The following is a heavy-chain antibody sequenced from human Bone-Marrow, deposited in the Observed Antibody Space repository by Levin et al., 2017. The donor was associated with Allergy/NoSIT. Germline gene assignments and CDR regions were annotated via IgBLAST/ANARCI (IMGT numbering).Heavy chain of an antibody. Sequence: PGGSLRLSCVASGFTFINYDMNWARQAPGRGPEWVSSVSTTGTYKDYAESVRGRFTISRDNAKNSLYLQMNSLRGEDTGTYYCAKNTATTWIGYGMDVWGQGTTVTVSS. J-gene: IGHJ6*01. CDR2: VSTTGTYK. CDR1: GFTFINYD. V-gene: IGHV3-21*01. CDR3: AKNTATTWIGYGMDV. D-gene: IGHD4-17*01.